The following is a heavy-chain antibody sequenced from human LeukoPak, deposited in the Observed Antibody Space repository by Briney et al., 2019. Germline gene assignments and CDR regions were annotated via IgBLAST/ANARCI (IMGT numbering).Heavy chain of an antibody. J-gene: IGHJ4*02. CDR3: AKDRLDVVTTDFDY. D-gene: IGHD4-11*01. Sequence: GGSLRLSCAASGFTFVDYAMHWVRQAPGKGLEWVSGISWNSGSIGYADSVKGRFTISRDNAKNSLYLQMNSLRAEDTALYYCAKDRLDVVTTDFDYWGQGTLVTVSS. CDR2: ISWNSGSI. V-gene: IGHV3-9*01. CDR1: GFTFVDYA.